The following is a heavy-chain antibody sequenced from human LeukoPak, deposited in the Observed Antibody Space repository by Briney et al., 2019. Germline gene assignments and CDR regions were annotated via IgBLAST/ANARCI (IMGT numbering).Heavy chain of an antibody. D-gene: IGHD3-22*01. CDR1: GFTFSSYG. Sequence: GGSLRLSCAASGFTFSSYGMHWVRQAPGKGLEWVAFIRYDGSNKYYADSVKGRFTISRDNSKNTLYLQMNSLRAEDTAVYYCAKDLRLYDSSPRAGYWGQGTLVTVSS. CDR3: AKDLRLYDSSPRAGY. V-gene: IGHV3-30*02. J-gene: IGHJ4*02. CDR2: IRYDGSNK.